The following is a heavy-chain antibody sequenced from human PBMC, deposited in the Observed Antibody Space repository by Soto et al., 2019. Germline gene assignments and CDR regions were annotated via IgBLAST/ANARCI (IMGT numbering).Heavy chain of an antibody. CDR2: VAYDGSEK. J-gene: IGHJ4*02. D-gene: IGHD2-15*01. CDR1: GFAFSSFG. Sequence: GGSLRLSCAASGFAFSSFGMHWVRQAPGKGLEWVALVAYDGSEKYYGESVKGRFTISRDSSKNTVHLQMDSLRVEDTAVYFCARYCSGGICYGGGLDYWGQGTLVTVSS. CDR3: ARYCSGGICYGGGLDY. V-gene: IGHV3-33*01.